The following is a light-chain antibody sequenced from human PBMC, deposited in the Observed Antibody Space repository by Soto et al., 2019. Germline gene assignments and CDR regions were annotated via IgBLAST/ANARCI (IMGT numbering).Light chain of an antibody. Sequence: EIVMTQSPATLSVSPGERATLSCRASQIVSSNLAWYQQKPGQAPRLLIYGASTRATGIPARFSGSGSGTEFTLTISSLQSEDFAVYYCQQYINWPLTFGGGTKVEIK. CDR3: QQYINWPLT. CDR1: QIVSSN. CDR2: GAS. V-gene: IGKV3-15*01. J-gene: IGKJ4*01.